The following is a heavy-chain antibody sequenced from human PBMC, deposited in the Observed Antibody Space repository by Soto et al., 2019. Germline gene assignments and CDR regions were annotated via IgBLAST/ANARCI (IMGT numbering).Heavy chain of an antibody. CDR1: GFTFSSYA. Sequence: GGSLRLSCAASGFTFSSYAMSWVRQAPGKGLEWVSAISGSGGSTYYADSVKGRFTISRDNSKNTLYLQMNSLRAEDTAVYYCAKAPSGYYYYYGMDVWGQGTTVTVSS. V-gene: IGHV3-23*01. D-gene: IGHD1-26*01. CDR3: AKAPSGYYYYYGMDV. J-gene: IGHJ6*02. CDR2: ISGSGGST.